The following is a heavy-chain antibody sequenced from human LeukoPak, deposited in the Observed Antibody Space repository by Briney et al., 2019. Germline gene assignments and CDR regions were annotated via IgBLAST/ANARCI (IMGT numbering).Heavy chain of an antibody. CDR2: ISSSSSYI. D-gene: IGHD3-16*02. J-gene: IGHJ6*02. V-gene: IGHV3-21*01. CDR1: GFPFSSCS. Sequence: GSLRLSCAASGFPFSSCSMNWVRQAPGKGLEWVPSISSSSSYIYYADSVKGRFTISRDNAKNSLYLQMNSLRAEDTAVYYCAREEDYVWGSYRQGMDVWGQGTTVTVSS. CDR3: AREEDYVWGSYRQGMDV.